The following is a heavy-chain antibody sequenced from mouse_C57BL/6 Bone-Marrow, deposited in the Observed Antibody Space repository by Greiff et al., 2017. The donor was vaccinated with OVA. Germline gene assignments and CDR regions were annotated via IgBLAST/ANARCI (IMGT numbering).Heavy chain of an antibody. V-gene: IGHV14-2*01. D-gene: IGHD1-1*01. CDR1: GFNIKDYY. J-gene: IGHJ1*03. CDR2: IDPEDGET. Sequence: DVKLVESGAELVKPGASVKLSCTASGFNIKDYYMHWVKQRTEQGLEWIGRIDPEDGETKYAPKFQGKATITADTSSNTAYLQLSSLTSEDTAVYYCARSDYGSSYGWYFDVWGTGTTVTVSS. CDR3: ARSDYGSSYGWYFDV.